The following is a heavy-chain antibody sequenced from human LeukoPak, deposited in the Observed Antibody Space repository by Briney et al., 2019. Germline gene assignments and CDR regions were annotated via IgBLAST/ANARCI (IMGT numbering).Heavy chain of an antibody. Sequence: SETLSLTCTVSGYSISSGYYWGWIRQPPGKGLGWIGSIYHSGSTYYNPSLKSRVTISVDTSKNQFSLKLSSVTAADTAVYSCARGSYSSYNWFDPWGQGTLVTVSS. CDR3: ARGSYSSYNWFDP. V-gene: IGHV4-38-2*02. CDR2: IYHSGST. J-gene: IGHJ5*02. CDR1: GYSISSGYY. D-gene: IGHD6-19*01.